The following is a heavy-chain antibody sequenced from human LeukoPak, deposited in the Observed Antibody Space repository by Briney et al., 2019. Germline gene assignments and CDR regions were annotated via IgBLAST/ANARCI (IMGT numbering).Heavy chain of an antibody. CDR3: ARGAGGYYDTEGFDQ. V-gene: IGHV3-30-3*01. CDR2: ISYDGSNE. Sequence: GGSLRLSCAASGFTFNHYAMHWVRQAPGKGLDWVAVISYDGSNEYYADSVKGRFTISRDNSKNTLYLQMSSLRTEDTAVYYCARGAGGYYDTEGFDQWGQGTLITVSS. D-gene: IGHD3-16*01. J-gene: IGHJ4*02. CDR1: GFTFNHYA.